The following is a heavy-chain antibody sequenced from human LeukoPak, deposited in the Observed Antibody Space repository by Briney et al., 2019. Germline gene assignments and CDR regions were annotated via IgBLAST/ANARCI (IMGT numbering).Heavy chain of an antibody. CDR1: GGSIRSSGHY. J-gene: IGHJ6*03. CDR3: ARGIRGGDCYHHYYYYYMDV. Sequence: SETLSLTCTVSGGSIRSSGHYWCWIRQPPGKGLEWIGSIFHSGITHYNPSLKSRLTISVDTSKSQFSLKLSSVTAADTAVYYCARGIRGGDCYHHYYYYYMDVWGKGTTVTVSS. D-gene: IGHD2-21*02. CDR2: IFHSGIT. V-gene: IGHV4-39*01.